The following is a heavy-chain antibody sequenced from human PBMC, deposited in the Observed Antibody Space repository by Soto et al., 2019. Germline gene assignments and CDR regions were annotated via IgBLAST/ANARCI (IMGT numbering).Heavy chain of an antibody. D-gene: IGHD3-10*01. CDR1: GDSISSGDYY. V-gene: IGHV4-30-4*01. CDR3: ARVGFGELLAHGMDV. J-gene: IGHJ6*02. CDR2: IYYSGST. Sequence: QVQLQESGTGLVKPSQTLSLTCTVSGDSISSGDYYWSWIRQPPGKGLEWIGYIYYSGSTYYNPSLKSRVTISVDTSKNQFSLKLSSVTAADTAVYYCARVGFGELLAHGMDVWGQGTTVTVSS.